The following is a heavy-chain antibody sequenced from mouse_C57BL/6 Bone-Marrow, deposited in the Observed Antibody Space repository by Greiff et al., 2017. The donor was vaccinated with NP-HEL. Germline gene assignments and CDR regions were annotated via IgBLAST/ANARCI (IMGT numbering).Heavy chain of an antibody. D-gene: IGHD1-1*01. CDR1: GFTFSSYG. Sequence: EVKLMESGGDLVKPGGSLKLSCAASGFTFSSYGMSWVRQTPDKRLEWVATISSGGSYTYYPDSVKGRFTISRDNAKNTLYLQRSSLKSEDTAMYYCARQVVATSYFDYWGQGTTLTVSS. J-gene: IGHJ2*01. CDR2: ISSGGSYT. CDR3: ARQVVATSYFDY. V-gene: IGHV5-6*01.